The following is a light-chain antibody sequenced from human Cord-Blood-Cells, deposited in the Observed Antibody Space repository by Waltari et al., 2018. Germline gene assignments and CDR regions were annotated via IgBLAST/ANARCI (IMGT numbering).Light chain of an antibody. CDR2: DVS. V-gene: IGLV2-11*01. J-gene: IGLJ2*01. Sequence: QSALTQPRSASGSPGQSVTIPCTGTSSDLGGYNYAPWYQQHPGKAPKLMIYDVSKRPSGVPDRFSGSKSGNTASLTISGLQAEDEADYYCCSYAGSYTVVFGGGTKLTVL. CDR1: SSDLGGYNY. CDR3: CSYAGSYTVV.